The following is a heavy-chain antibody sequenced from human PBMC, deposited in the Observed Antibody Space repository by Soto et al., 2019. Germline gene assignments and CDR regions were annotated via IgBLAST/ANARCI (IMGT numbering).Heavy chain of an antibody. Sequence: GGSLRLSCAASGFTFSDYYMSWIRQAPGKGLEWVSYISSSGATTYYADSVKGRFTISRDNAKNSLYLQMNSLRAEDTALYYCARDLTGEWEQTDYWGQGTLVTVSS. CDR1: GFTFSDYY. CDR3: ARDLTGEWEQTDY. V-gene: IGHV3-11*01. D-gene: IGHD1-26*01. CDR2: ISSSGATT. J-gene: IGHJ4*02.